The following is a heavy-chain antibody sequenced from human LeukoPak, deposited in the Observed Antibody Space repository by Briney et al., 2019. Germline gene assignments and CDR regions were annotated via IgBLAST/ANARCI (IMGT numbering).Heavy chain of an antibody. CDR2: IYTSGST. D-gene: IGHD3-22*01. CDR3: AREGDHYDTSGTLDY. V-gene: IGHV4-61*02. J-gene: IGHJ4*02. Sequence: PSETLSLTCTVSGGSISSGNYYWSWIRKPAGKGLEWIGRIYTSGSTNYNPSLKSRVTISVDTSKNQFSLKLSSVTAADTAVYYCAREGDHYDTSGTLDYWGQGTLVTVSS. CDR1: GGSISSGNYY.